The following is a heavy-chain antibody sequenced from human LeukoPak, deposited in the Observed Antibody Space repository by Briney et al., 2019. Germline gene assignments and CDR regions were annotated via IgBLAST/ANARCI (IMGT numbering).Heavy chain of an antibody. V-gene: IGHV3-23*01. Sequence: GSLRLSCAASGFTFSSYGMTWVRQAPGKGLEWVSGISGSGATTYYADSVMGRFTISRDNSKNTLFLHMNSLRAEDTAVYYCAKRATTAVSNWFDPWGQGTLVTVSS. CDR3: AKRATTAVSNWFDP. CDR1: GFTFSSYG. D-gene: IGHD4-17*01. J-gene: IGHJ5*02. CDR2: ISGSGATT.